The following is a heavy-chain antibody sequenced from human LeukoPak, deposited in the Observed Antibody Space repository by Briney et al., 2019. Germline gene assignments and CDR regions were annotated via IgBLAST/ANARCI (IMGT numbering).Heavy chain of an antibody. J-gene: IGHJ5*02. V-gene: IGHV3-23*01. D-gene: IGHD2-15*01. CDR2: ISGSGGST. CDR3: AKRVVVTRAKGINWFDP. CDR1: GFTFSSYA. Sequence: PGGSLRLSCAASGFTFSSYAMSWVRQAPGKGVEWVSAISGSGGSTYYADSVKGRFTISRDNSKNTLYLQMNSLRAEDTAVYYCAKRVVVTRAKGINWFDPWGQGTLVTVSS.